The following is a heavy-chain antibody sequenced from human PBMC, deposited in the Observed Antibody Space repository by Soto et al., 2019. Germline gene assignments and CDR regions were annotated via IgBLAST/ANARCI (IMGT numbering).Heavy chain of an antibody. CDR1: GFTSSNYS. CDR3: AGGAMVTPYYYGLDV. CDR2: TSGSGHYI. J-gene: IGHJ6*02. Sequence: EVRLLESGGGLVQPGGSLRLYCAGSGFTSSNYSMSWVRQAPGKGLKWVSTTSGSGHYIQYRDSVKGRFTISRDNSKNTLYLQMNSLRAEDTAVYYCAGGAMVTPYYYGLDVWGQGTTVTVSS. D-gene: IGHD5-18*01. V-gene: IGHV3-23*01.